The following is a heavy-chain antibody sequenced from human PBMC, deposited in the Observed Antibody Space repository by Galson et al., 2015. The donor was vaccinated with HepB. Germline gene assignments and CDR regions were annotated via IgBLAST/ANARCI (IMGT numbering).Heavy chain of an antibody. J-gene: IGHJ4*02. CDR2: IWYDGSFK. Sequence: SLRLSCEASGFTFSTYGMHWVRQAPGKGLEWVAVIWYDGSFKYYADSVKGRFAISRDNSNNTLYLQMNSLRADDTAVYYCARDPTGRRTYFDSWGQGTLLTVSS. V-gene: IGHV3-33*01. CDR3: ARDPTGRRTYFDS. D-gene: IGHD3/OR15-3a*01. CDR1: GFTFSTYG.